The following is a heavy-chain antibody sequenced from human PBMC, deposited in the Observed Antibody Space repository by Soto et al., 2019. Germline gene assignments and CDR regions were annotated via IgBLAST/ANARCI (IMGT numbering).Heavy chain of an antibody. D-gene: IGHD3-3*01. CDR1: GFTFSSYG. CDR2: ISYDGSNK. CDR3: AKDAPGGYDFWSGYYEYFQH. Sequence: GGSLRLSCAASGFTFSSYGMHWVRQAPGKGLEWVAVISYDGSNKYYADSVKGRFTISRDNSKNTLYLQMNSLRAEDTAVYSCAKDAPGGYDFWSGYYEYFQHWGQGTLVTVSS. J-gene: IGHJ1*01. V-gene: IGHV3-30*18.